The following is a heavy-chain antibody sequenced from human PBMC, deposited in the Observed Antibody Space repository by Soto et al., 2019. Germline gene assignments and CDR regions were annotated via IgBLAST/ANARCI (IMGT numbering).Heavy chain of an antibody. V-gene: IGHV1-69*12. D-gene: IGHD3-16*01. J-gene: IGHJ6*02. CDR1: GGTFSRYA. Sequence: QVQLVQSGAEVKKPGSSVKVSCKASGGTFSRYAISWVLQAPGQGLEWMGGIIAIFGTANYAQKFPGRVTITADESTSTAYMELSSLTSEDTAVYYCARDIVFGGTYGMDVWGQGTTVTVSS. CDR2: IIAIFGTA. CDR3: ARDIVFGGTYGMDV.